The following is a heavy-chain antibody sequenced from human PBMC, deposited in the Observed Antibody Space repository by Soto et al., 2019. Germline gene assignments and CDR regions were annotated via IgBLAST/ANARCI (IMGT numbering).Heavy chain of an antibody. D-gene: IGHD1-26*01. CDR2: ISDGSERI. CDR1: GFSFSSNS. CDR3: VILALGKFDY. Sequence: GGSLRLSCATSGFSFSSNSMAWVRQSPGKGLEWVSAISDGSERIYYVDSVKGRFTISRDNSKNKLFLQMDSLRAEDTAVYHSVILALGKFDYWGQGILVTVSS. V-gene: IGHV3-23*01. J-gene: IGHJ4*02.